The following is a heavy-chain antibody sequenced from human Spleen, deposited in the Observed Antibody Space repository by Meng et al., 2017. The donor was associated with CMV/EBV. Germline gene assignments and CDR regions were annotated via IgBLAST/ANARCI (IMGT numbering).Heavy chain of an antibody. D-gene: IGHD6-19*01. CDR3: SRDLRSLTSIAVGFDP. CDR1: KFTLNTYS. V-gene: IGHV3-21*01. J-gene: IGHJ5*02. CDR2: ISGSSSYI. Sequence: SKFTLNTYSMNWVRQAPGKGLEWVSSISGSSSYIYYADSVKGRFTISRDNAKNSLYLQMNRLRAEDTAVYYCSRDLRSLTSIAVGFDPWGQGTLVTVSS.